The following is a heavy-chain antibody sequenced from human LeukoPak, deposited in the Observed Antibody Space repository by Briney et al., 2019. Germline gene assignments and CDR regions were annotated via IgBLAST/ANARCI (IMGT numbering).Heavy chain of an antibody. J-gene: IGHJ4*02. V-gene: IGHV3-53*01. D-gene: IGHD5-18*01. CDR1: GFTVSRNY. Sequence: PGGSLRLSCAASGFTVSRNYMSWVRQAPGKGLEWVSVSYSGGSTYYADSVKGRFTISRDNSRNTVYLQMNSLRAEDTAVYYCANDLGWIQLNLGRGQGTLVTVSS. CDR2: SYSGGST. CDR3: ANDLGWIQLNLG.